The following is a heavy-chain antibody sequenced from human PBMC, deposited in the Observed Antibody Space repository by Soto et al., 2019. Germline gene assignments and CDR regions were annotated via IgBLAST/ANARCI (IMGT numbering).Heavy chain of an antibody. J-gene: IGHJ4*02. CDR1: GFTFSSYA. V-gene: IGHV3-64D*08. Sequence: PGGSLRLSCSASGFTFSSYAMHWVRQAPGKGLEYVSANSSNGGSTYYADSVKGRFTISRDNSKNTLYLQMSSLRAEDTAVHYCVKASVVVITTGYFDYWGQGTLVTVSS. CDR2: NSSNGGST. D-gene: IGHD3-22*01. CDR3: VKASVVVITTGYFDY.